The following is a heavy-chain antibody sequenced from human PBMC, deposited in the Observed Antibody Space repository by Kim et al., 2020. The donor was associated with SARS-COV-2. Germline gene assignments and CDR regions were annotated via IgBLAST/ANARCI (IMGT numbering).Heavy chain of an antibody. CDR3: ARDGASGGYYFSPLYYYYGMDV. D-gene: IGHD3-22*01. Sequence: GGSLRLSCAASGFTFSSYSMNWVRQAPGKGLEWVSSISSSSSYIYYADSVKGRFTISRDNAKNSLYLQMNSLRAEDTAVYYCARDGASGGYYFSPLYYYYGMDVWGQGTTVTVSS. V-gene: IGHV3-21*01. CDR2: ISSSSSYI. J-gene: IGHJ6*02. CDR1: GFTFSSYS.